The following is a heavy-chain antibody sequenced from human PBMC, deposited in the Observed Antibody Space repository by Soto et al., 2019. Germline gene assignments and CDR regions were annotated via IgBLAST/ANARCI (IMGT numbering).Heavy chain of an antibody. V-gene: IGHV4-31*03. CDR3: ARHNYDSSGTAVDG. CDR2: IYYSGST. D-gene: IGHD3-22*01. J-gene: IGHJ6*01. CDR1: GGSISSCGYY. Sequence: SETLSLTCTVSGGSISSCGYYWSWIRQHPGKGLQWIGYIYYSGSTYYNPSLKSRVTISVDTSKNQFSLKLNSFTAASTAVYYWARHNYDSSGTAVDGWGQGTTVAVSS.